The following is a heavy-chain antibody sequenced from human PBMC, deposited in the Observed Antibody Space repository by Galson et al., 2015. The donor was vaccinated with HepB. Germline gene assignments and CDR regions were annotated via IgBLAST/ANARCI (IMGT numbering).Heavy chain of an antibody. CDR3: ARLSYGEDTAVTHDRSFDD. CDR1: GGSIDSSSYF. V-gene: IGHV4-39*01. Sequence: ETLSLTCTVSGGSIDSSSYFWGWIRQSPRKGLEWISIIYYTGTTYYNPSLESRVTTSIDTSKNQFSLKLNSVTAADTAVYYCARLSYGEDTAVTHDRSFDDWGQGTLVTVSS. D-gene: IGHD5-18*01. J-gene: IGHJ4*02. CDR2: IYYTGTT.